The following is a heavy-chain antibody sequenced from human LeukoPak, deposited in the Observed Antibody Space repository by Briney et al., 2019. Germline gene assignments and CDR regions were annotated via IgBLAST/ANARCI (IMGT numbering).Heavy chain of an antibody. J-gene: IGHJ4*02. V-gene: IGHV3-30*02. Sequence: GGSLRLSCAASGFTFSSYGMHWLRQAPGKGLEWVAFIRYDGSNKYYADSVKGRFTISRDNSKNTLYLQMNSLRAEETAVYYCAKGYGSGSYYHFDYWGQGTLVTVSS. CDR1: GFTFSSYG. CDR2: IRYDGSNK. CDR3: AKGYGSGSYYHFDY. D-gene: IGHD3-10*01.